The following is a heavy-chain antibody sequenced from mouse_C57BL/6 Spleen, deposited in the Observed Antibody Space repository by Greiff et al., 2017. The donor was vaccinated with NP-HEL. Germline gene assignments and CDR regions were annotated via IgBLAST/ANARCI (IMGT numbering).Heavy chain of an antibody. CDR2: IYPGDGDT. V-gene: IGHV1-82*01. CDR3: ASSPEGIYYDYSWFAY. J-gene: IGHJ3*01. Sequence: QVQLQQSGPELVKPGASVKISCKASGYAFSSSWMNWVKQRPGKGLEWIGRIYPGDGDTNYIGKFKGKATLTADKSSSTAYMQLSSLTSEDSAVYFCASSPEGIYYDYSWFAYWGQGTLVTVSA. CDR1: GYAFSSSW. D-gene: IGHD2-4*01.